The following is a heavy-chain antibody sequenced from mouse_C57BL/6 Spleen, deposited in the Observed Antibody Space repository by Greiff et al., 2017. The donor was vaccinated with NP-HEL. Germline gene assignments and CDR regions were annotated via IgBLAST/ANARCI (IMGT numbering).Heavy chain of an antibody. V-gene: IGHV5-15*01. CDR3: ARQTGKGPDWCFDV. CDR2: VSNLAYSI. CDR1: GFTFSDYG. Sequence: DVHLVESGGGLVQPGGSLKLSCAASGFTFSDYGMAWVRQAPRKGPEWVAFVSNLAYSIYYADNVTGRFTISRENAKNTLYLEMSSLRSEDTALYYCARQTGKGPDWCFDVWGTGTTVTVSS. J-gene: IGHJ1*03. D-gene: IGHD4-1*01.